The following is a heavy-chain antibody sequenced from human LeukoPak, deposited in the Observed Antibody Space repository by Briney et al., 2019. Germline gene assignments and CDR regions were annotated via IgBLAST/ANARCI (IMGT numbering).Heavy chain of an antibody. Sequence: SETLSLTCTVSGGSISSSSYYWGWIRQPPGKGLEWLGSIYYSGSTYYNPSLKSRVTISVDTSKNQFSLKLSSVTAADTAVYYCASFNWNYVVFDYWGQGTLVTVSS. V-gene: IGHV4-39*01. CDR3: ASFNWNYVVFDY. J-gene: IGHJ4*02. D-gene: IGHD1-7*01. CDR2: IYYSGST. CDR1: GGSISSSSYY.